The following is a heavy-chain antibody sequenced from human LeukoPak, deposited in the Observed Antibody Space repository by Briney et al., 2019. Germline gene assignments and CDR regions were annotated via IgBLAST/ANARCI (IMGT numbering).Heavy chain of an antibody. CDR2: IGGAGGST. Sequence: GGSLRLSCAASGFTFNRYAMSWVRQAPERGLEWVSGIGGAGGSTHYADSVKGRFTISRDNSRNTLYLQMNSLGAEDTAVYYCAKDPSTIYSSGLDYWGQGTQVTVAS. CDR3: AKDPSTIYSSGLDY. CDR1: GFTFNRYA. D-gene: IGHD6-19*01. V-gene: IGHV3-23*01. J-gene: IGHJ4*02.